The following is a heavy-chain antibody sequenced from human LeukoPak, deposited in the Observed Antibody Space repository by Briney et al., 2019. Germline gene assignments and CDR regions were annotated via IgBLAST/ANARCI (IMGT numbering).Heavy chain of an antibody. V-gene: IGHV3-48*03. CDR1: GFTFSTYE. D-gene: IGHD2-15*01. Sequence: GGSLRLSCAASGFTFSTYEMNWVRQAPGKGLEWLSYISPSGETIYWADSVKGRFTISRDNSKNTLYLQMNSLRAEDTAVYYCARSSSRYCSGGSCYSGVLGYFDYWGQGTLVTVSS. CDR2: ISPSGETI. J-gene: IGHJ4*02. CDR3: ARSSSRYCSGGSCYSGVLGYFDY.